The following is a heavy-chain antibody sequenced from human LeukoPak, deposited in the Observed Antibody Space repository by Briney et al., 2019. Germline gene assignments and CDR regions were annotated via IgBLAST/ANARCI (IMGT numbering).Heavy chain of an antibody. J-gene: IGHJ4*02. CDR3: AREGRTTVTTTSN. Sequence: KPSETPFLTCTVSGGSVSSSNHYWGWIRQPPGKGLEWIGSIYYGGSTYYNPSLKSRVTISVDTSKNQFSLHLNSVTAADTAVYYCAREGRTTVTTTSNWGQGTLVTVSS. D-gene: IGHD4-17*01. CDR1: GGSVSSSNHY. CDR2: IYYGGST. V-gene: IGHV4-39*07.